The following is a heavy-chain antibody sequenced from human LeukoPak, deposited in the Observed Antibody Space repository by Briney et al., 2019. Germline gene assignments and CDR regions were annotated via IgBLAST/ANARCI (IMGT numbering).Heavy chain of an antibody. CDR3: ARNAYDSGSYYFRFDY. D-gene: IGHD3-22*01. J-gene: IGHJ4*02. V-gene: IGHV4-59*11. CDR1: GGSIRSHS. Sequence: SETLSLTCTFSGGSIRSHSWGWLRQPPGKELAGIGYVYDSWSTDYNPSLKSRVTIYLDTSKNQFSLRLSTVPAADTVRYYCARNAYDSGSYYFRFDYWDQGTLLTVSS. CDR2: VYDSWST.